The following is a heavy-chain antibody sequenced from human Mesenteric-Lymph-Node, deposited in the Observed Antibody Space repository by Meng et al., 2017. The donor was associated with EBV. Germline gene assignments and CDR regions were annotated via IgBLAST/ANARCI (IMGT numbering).Heavy chain of an antibody. J-gene: IGHJ5*02. CDR2: INHSGST. CDR3: ARDRRYYGSGSYYGNNWFDP. CDR1: GWSFSGFS. D-gene: IGHD3-10*01. V-gene: IGHV4-34*01. Sequence: VQLQPWGGGLVEHSGALSLACAVYGWSFSGFSWSWIRQPPGKGLEWIGEINHSGSTNYNPSPKSRVTISVDTSKNQFSLKLSSVTAADTAVYYCARDRRYYGSGSYYGNNWFDPWGQGTLVTVSS.